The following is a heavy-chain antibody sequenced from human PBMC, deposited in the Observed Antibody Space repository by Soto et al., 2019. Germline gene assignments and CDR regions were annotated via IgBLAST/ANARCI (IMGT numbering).Heavy chain of an antibody. V-gene: IGHV3-74*01. J-gene: IGHJ4*02. CDR2: INSDGSST. CDR3: ARDGGYSSSLRSGDLYDY. D-gene: IGHD6-6*01. CDR1: GFTFSSYW. Sequence: QSGGSLRLSCAASGFTFSSYWMHWVRQAPGKGLVWVSRINSDGSSTSYADSVKGRFTISRDNAKNTLYLQMNSLRAGDTAVYYCARDGGYSSSLRSGDLYDYWGQGTLVTVSS.